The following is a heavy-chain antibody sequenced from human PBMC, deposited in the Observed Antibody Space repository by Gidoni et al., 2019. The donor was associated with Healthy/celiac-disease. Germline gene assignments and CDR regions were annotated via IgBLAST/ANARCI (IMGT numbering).Heavy chain of an antibody. CDR1: GFTFSSYG. CDR2: ISYDGGNK. CDR3: AKGGLDYYDSSGYLNYFDY. V-gene: IGHV3-30*18. J-gene: IGHJ4*02. D-gene: IGHD3-22*01. Sequence: QVQLVESGGGVVQPGRSLRLSCAASGFTFSSYGIHWVRQAPGKGLEWVAVISYDGGNKYYADSVKGRFTISRDNSKNTLYLQMNSLRAEDTAVYYCAKGGLDYYDSSGYLNYFDYWGQGTLVTVSS.